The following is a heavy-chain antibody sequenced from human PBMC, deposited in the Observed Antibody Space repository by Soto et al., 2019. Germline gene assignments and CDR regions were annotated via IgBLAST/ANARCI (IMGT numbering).Heavy chain of an antibody. CDR3: ARARRLWFGETSDAFDL. J-gene: IGHJ3*01. CDR2: INDSGE. V-gene: IGHV4-34*02. CDR1: GASLSGYS. Sequence: QVQPQQWGAGLLKSSETLSLTCAVYGASLSGYSWSWIRQPPGKGLEWIGEINDSGENFNPSLQSRATMSMDTSKRQFSLNLNSVTAADTAVFFCARARRLWFGETSDAFDLWGQGTMVIVSS. D-gene: IGHD3-10*01.